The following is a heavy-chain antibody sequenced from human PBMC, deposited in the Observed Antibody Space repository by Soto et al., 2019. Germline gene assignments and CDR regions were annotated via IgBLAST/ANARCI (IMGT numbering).Heavy chain of an antibody. D-gene: IGHD6-25*01. Sequence: GTLSLTGTASGGSITSSSHFWGWVRQPPGKGLEWIGTIYFTGNTYYTPSLKSRLTMSIDTSKNEFSLRLNSVTAADTAVYYCAGQTFTIAAASYGRSNWFDPWGPGTLVTVSS. CDR3: AGQTFTIAAASYGRSNWFDP. CDR1: GGSITSSSHF. CDR2: IYFTGNT. J-gene: IGHJ5*02. V-gene: IGHV4-39*01.